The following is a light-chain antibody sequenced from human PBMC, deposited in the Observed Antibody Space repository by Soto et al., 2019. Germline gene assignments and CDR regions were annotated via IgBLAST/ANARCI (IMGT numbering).Light chain of an antibody. V-gene: IGLV1-40*01. CDR1: SSNIGAGYD. CDR3: QSYDSSLSGYV. Sequence: QSALTQPPSVSGAPGQRVTISCTGSSSNIGAGYDVHWYQQPPGTAPKLLIYGNSNRPSGVPDRFSGSKSGTSASLAITGLQAEDEADYYCQSYDSSLSGYVFGTGKTVTVL. J-gene: IGLJ1*01. CDR2: GNS.